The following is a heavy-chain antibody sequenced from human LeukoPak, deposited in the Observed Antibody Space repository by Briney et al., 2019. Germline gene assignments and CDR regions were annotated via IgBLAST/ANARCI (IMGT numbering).Heavy chain of an antibody. J-gene: IGHJ4*02. Sequence: GGSLRLSCAASGFTFSSHWMSWVRQAPGKGLEWVASIRPDGSEEYYMASVKGRFTISRDNAKNSLYLQMNSLRAEDTAVYYCARLLGTVTTYDYWGQGTLVTVSS. CDR3: ARLLGTVTTYDY. CDR2: IRPDGSEE. V-gene: IGHV3-7*01. D-gene: IGHD1-7*01. CDR1: GFTFSSHW.